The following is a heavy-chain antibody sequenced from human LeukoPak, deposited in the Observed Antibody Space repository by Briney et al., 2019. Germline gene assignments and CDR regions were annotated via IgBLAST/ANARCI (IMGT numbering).Heavy chain of an antibody. J-gene: IGHJ4*02. CDR2: IYYSGST. CDR3: ARDDSYYGSGSR. Sequence: PSETLSLTCTVSGGSISSYYWSWIRQPPGKGLEWIGYIYYSGSTNYNPSLKSRVTISVDTSKNQFSLKLSSVTAADTAVYYCARDDSYYGSGSRWGQGTLVTVSS. D-gene: IGHD3-10*01. CDR1: GGSISSYY. V-gene: IGHV4-59*01.